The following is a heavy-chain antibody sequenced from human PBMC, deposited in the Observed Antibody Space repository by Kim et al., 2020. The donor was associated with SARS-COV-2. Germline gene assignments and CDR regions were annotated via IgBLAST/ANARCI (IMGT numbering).Heavy chain of an antibody. CDR2: IYYSGST. J-gene: IGHJ2*01. CDR3: ARPFRGVAGTTRPYWYFDL. V-gene: IGHV4-39*01. CDR1: GGSISSSSYY. D-gene: IGHD6-19*01. Sequence: SETLSLTCTVSGGSISSSSYYWGWIRQPPGKGLEWIGSIYYSGSTYYNPSLKSRVTISVDTSKNQFSLKLSSVTAADTAVYYCARPFRGVAGTTRPYWYFDLWGRGTLVTVSS.